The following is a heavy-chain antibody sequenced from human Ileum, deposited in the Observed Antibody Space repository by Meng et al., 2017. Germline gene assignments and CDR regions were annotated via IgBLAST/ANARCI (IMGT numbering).Heavy chain of an antibody. D-gene: IGHD6-13*01. CDR1: GDSVRSSSYF. J-gene: IGHJ5*02. V-gene: IGHV4-39*01. Sequence: QLQLQGSGPGLVKPSETLSLTCIVSGDSVRSSSYFWVWMRQPPGKGLEYSGGITYTGNSFFNPSLNPSLKTRLSTSFDTSKNQFSLKVNAVIAADTAVYYCAAQHTSSGGGYGWFDPWGQGILVTVSS. CDR2: ITYTGNS. CDR3: AAQHTSSGGGYGWFDP.